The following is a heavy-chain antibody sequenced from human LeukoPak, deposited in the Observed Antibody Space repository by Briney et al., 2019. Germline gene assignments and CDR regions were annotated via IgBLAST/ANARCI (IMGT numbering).Heavy chain of an antibody. V-gene: IGHV3-23*01. D-gene: IGHD6-6*01. CDR1: GFTFSSYA. CDR2: ISGSGGTT. J-gene: IGHJ6*02. Sequence: GGSLRLSCAASGFTFSSYAMSWVRQAPGKGLEWVSAISGSGGTTFFADSVKGRFTIFRDNSENTLYLQMDSLSAEDTALYYCAKSGSSSNHYYGMDVWGQGTTVTVSS. CDR3: AKSGSSSNHYYGMDV.